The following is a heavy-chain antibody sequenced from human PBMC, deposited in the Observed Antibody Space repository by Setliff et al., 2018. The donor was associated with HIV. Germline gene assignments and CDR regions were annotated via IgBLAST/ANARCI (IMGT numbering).Heavy chain of an antibody. CDR1: GGSFSGYY. CDR3: ARHRRYDSSGYRPYYFDY. J-gene: IGHJ4*02. D-gene: IGHD3-22*01. V-gene: IGHV4-34*01. CDR2: INHNGST. Sequence: PSETLSLTCAVYGGSFSGYYWSWIRQPPGKGLEWIGEINHNGSTNCNPSFKSRVTISVDTSKNQFSLKLRSVTAADTAVYYCARHRRYDSSGYRPYYFDYWGPGTLVTVSS.